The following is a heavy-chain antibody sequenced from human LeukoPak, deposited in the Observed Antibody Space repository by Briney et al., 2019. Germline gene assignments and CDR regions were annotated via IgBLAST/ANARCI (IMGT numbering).Heavy chain of an antibody. V-gene: IGHV1-24*01. CDR2: FDPEDGET. CDR3: ASTPRGLDAFDI. J-gene: IGHJ3*02. D-gene: IGHD3-10*01. Sequence: ASVKVSCKVSGYTLTELSMHWVRQAPGKGLEWMGGFDPEDGETIYAQKFQGRVTITADKSTSTAYMELSSLRSEDTAVYYCASTPRGLDAFDIWGQGTMVTVSS. CDR1: GYTLTELS.